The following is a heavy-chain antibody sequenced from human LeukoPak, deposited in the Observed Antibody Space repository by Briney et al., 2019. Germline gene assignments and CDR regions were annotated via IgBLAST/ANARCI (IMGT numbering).Heavy chain of an antibody. Sequence: PGGSLRLSCAASGFTFSVYAMHWVRQAPGKGLEWVAVISYDGSNKYYADSVKGRFTISRDNSKNTLYLQMNSLRAEDSAVYYCARADCSSTRCSYYFDYWGQGTLVTVSS. J-gene: IGHJ4*02. CDR3: ARADCSSTRCSYYFDY. CDR2: ISYDGSNK. V-gene: IGHV3-30-3*01. D-gene: IGHD2-2*01. CDR1: GFTFSVYA.